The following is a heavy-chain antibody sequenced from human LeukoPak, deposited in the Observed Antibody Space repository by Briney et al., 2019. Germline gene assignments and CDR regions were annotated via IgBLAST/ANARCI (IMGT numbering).Heavy chain of an antibody. Sequence: GGSLRLSCAASGFTFSDYYMSWIRQAPGKGLEWVSYISSSGSTIYYADSVKGRFTNSRDNAKNSLYLQMNSLRAEDTAVYYCARDDRTYYYMDVWGKGTTVTVSS. J-gene: IGHJ6*03. V-gene: IGHV3-11*04. CDR1: GFTFSDYY. CDR2: ISSSGSTI. CDR3: ARDDRTYYYMDV.